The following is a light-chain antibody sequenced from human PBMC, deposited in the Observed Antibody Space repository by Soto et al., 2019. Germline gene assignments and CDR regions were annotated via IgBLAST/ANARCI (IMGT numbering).Light chain of an antibody. V-gene: IGKV1-12*01. Sequence: DIQMTQSRSSVSASVGDRVTITCRASQGISSWLGWYQQKPGQAPKLLIFAASSLQSGVPPRFSGSESGTEFTLTISSLQPEDVATYYCQQASSFPLTLGGGTKVDIK. CDR2: AAS. J-gene: IGKJ4*01. CDR3: QQASSFPLT. CDR1: QGISSW.